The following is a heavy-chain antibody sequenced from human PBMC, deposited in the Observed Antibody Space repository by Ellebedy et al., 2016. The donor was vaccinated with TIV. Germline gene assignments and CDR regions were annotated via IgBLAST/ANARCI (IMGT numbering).Heavy chain of an antibody. D-gene: IGHD3-3*01. CDR1: GFTFSSYW. CDR2: IKLDGSEK. V-gene: IGHV3-7*01. CDR3: AREDVRFWSGPRWFDP. J-gene: IGHJ5*02. Sequence: PGGSLRLSCAVSGFTFSSYWMSWVRQAPGKGLEWVANIKLDGSEKNYVESVKGRFTISRDNAKNSLFLQMNSLRVEDTAVYYCAREDVRFWSGPRWFDPWGQGTLVTVSS.